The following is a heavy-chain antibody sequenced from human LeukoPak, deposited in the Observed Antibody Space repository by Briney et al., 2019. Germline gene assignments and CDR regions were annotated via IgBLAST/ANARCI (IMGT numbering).Heavy chain of an antibody. D-gene: IGHD3-22*01. CDR1: GYTFTSYG. J-gene: IGHJ3*02. CDR2: ISAYNGNT. Sequence: GASVKVSCKASGYTFTSYGISWVRQAPGQGLEWMGWISAYNGNTNYAQKLQGRVTMTTDTSTSTAYMELRSLRSDDTAVYYCAREVMGYYDSSGYPNHDAFDIWGQGTMVTVSS. CDR3: AREVMGYYDSSGYPNHDAFDI. V-gene: IGHV1-18*01.